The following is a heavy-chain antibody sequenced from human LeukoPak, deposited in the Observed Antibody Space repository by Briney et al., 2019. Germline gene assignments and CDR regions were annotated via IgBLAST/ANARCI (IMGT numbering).Heavy chain of an antibody. CDR3: VREARGYYYTYFDY. J-gene: IGHJ4*02. CDR1: GFTLGSHD. V-gene: IGHV3-13*01. Sequence: GGSLRLSCTASGFTLGSHDMHWVRQIPGQGLEWVAAVSSGFHAFFADSVQGRFTVSREDARNSLYLQMNSLRAGDTALYYCVREARGYYYTYFDYWGQGTLVTVSS. CDR2: VSSGFHA. D-gene: IGHD3-22*01.